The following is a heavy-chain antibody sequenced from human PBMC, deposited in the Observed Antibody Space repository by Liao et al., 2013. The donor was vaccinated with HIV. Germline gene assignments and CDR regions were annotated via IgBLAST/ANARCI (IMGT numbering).Heavy chain of an antibody. CDR1: GGSISHYY. Sequence: QVQLQESGPGLVKPSETLSLTCTVSGGSISHYYWSWIRQPAGKRLEWIGHIYTNETINYNPSLRSRVTMSVHTSKNQFSLSLRSVTAADTAIYYCARERFWSASPHPYFFNPWGQGTLVTVSS. V-gene: IGHV4-4*07. D-gene: IGHD3-3*01. CDR2: IYTNETI. CDR3: ARERFWSASPHPYFFNP. J-gene: IGHJ5*02.